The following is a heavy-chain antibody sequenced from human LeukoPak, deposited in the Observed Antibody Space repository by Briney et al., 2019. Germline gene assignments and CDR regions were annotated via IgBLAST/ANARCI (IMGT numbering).Heavy chain of an antibody. CDR3: ARARAYYYDSSGYAFDI. CDR2: IYYSGST. D-gene: IGHD3-22*01. CDR1: GGSISSSSYY. J-gene: IGHJ3*02. Sequence: PSETLSLTCTVSGGSISSSSYYWGWIRQTPGKGLEWIGSIYYSGSTYYNPSLKSRVTISVDTSKNQFSLKLSSVTAADTAVYYCARARAYYYDSSGYAFDIWGQGTMVTVSS. V-gene: IGHV4-39*07.